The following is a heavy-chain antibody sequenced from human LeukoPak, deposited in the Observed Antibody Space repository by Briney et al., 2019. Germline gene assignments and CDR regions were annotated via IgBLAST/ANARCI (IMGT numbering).Heavy chain of an antibody. D-gene: IGHD6-13*01. CDR3: AAIGVAAGGGTSYFDY. J-gene: IGHJ4*02. CDR2: IIPIFGTA. Sequence: SVKLSCNASGGPFSSYAISWVPHAPGQGLECMGGIIPIFGTANYAQKSQGRGTITAEESTRTDYIELSSLRSEDKAVYYCAAIGVAAGGGTSYFDYWGQGTPVTVSS. CDR1: GGPFSSYA. V-gene: IGHV1-69*13.